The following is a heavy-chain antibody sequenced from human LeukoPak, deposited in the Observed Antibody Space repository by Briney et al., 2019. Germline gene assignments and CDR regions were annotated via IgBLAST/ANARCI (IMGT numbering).Heavy chain of an antibody. D-gene: IGHD3-22*01. CDR1: GFTFSRYA. CDR3: ARDKPPPYYYDSSGIFDY. Sequence: PGGSLRLSCAAPGFTFSRYAMTWVRQARGRGLEWVSTITINGAGTSYRDSVKGRFTISRDNSKNTLYLQMNSPRAEDTAVYYCARDKPPPYYYDSSGIFDYWGQGTLVTVSS. CDR2: ITINGAGT. V-gene: IGHV3-23*01. J-gene: IGHJ4*02.